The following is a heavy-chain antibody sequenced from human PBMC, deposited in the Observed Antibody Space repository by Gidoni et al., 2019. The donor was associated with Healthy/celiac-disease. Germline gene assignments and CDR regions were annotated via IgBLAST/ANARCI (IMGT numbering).Heavy chain of an antibody. CDR2: IKSKTDGGTT. J-gene: IGHJ6*02. Sequence: EVQLVESGGGLVKPGGSLRLSCAASGFPFSNAWMSWVRQAPGKGLEWVGRIKSKTDGGTTDYAAPVKGRFTISRDDSKNTLYLQMNSLKTEDTAVYYCTTLVGHSGYDFSAYGMDVWGQGTTVTVSS. CDR3: TTLVGHSGYDFSAYGMDV. CDR1: GFPFSNAW. V-gene: IGHV3-15*01. D-gene: IGHD5-12*01.